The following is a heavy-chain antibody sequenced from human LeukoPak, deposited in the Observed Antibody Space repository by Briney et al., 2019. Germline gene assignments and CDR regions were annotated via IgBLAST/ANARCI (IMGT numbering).Heavy chain of an antibody. V-gene: IGHV4-39*07. Sequence: SETLSLTCSVSGGSIRNSSYYWGWVRQPPGKGLEWIGSIYFSGGTAYHPSLKSRVSMSVDTSNNEFSLKLSSLTAADTAVYFCAIVYGGYEEVFDHWGQGALVTVAS. CDR1: GGSIRNSSYY. D-gene: IGHD5-12*01. J-gene: IGHJ4*02. CDR2: IYFSGGT. CDR3: AIVYGGYEEVFDH.